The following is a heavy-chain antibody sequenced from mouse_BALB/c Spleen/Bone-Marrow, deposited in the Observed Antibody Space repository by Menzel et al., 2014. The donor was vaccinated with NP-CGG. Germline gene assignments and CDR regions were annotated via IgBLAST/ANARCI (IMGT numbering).Heavy chain of an antibody. V-gene: IGHV7-3*02. CDR3: ARDTTSNIYWYFDV. CDR2: IRNKANGYTT. D-gene: IGHD2-5*01. Sequence: EVQLVESGGGLVQPGGSLRLSCAISGFTFTDYYMSWVRHPPGKALEWLGFIRNKANGYTTEYSTSVKGRFTISRDNSQSILYLQMNTLRAEDSATYYCARDTTSNIYWYFDVWGAGTTVTVSS. CDR1: GFTFTDYY. J-gene: IGHJ1*01.